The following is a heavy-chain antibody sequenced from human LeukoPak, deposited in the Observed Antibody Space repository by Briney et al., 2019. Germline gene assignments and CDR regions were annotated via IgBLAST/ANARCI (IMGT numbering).Heavy chain of an antibody. Sequence: PGGSLRLSCAASGFTVSNNDMTWVRQAPGKGLEWVANIKEDGSKKYYVESVKGRFTISRDNAKNSVFLQMNTLRADDTAIYYCARATRDDFGDVHDAFDVWGQGTMVAVSS. V-gene: IGHV3-7*01. CDR2: IKEDGSKK. CDR3: ARATRDDFGDVHDAFDV. D-gene: IGHD4-17*01. J-gene: IGHJ3*01. CDR1: GFTVSNND.